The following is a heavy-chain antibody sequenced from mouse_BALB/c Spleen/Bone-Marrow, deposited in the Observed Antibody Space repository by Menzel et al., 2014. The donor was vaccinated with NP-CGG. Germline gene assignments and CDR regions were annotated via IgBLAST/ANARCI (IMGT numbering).Heavy chain of an antibody. CDR2: IRLKSNNYAT. CDR3: TRGYYWGYFDV. V-gene: IGHV6-6*02. CDR1: GFTFSNYW. D-gene: IGHD2-3*01. Sequence: EVQRVESGGGLVQPGGSIKLSCVASGFTFSNYWMNWVRQSPEKGLEWVAEIRLKSNNYATHYAESVKGRFTISRDDSKSSVYLQMNNLRAEDTGIYYCTRGYYWGYFDVWGAGTTVTVSS. J-gene: IGHJ1*01.